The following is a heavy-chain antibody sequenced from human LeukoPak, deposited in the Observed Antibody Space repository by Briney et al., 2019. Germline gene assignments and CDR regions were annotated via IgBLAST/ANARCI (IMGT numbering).Heavy chain of an antibody. Sequence: GGSLRLSCAASGFTFSTYTLTWVRQAPGKGLEWVSSIDSSSSYIHYADSVKGRFTISRDNAKNSMYLEMNSLRAEDTAVYHCAREGAKRGYSGYDAMYWGQGTLVIVSS. V-gene: IGHV3-21*06. J-gene: IGHJ4*02. CDR1: GFTFSTYT. CDR3: AREGAKRGYSGYDAMY. CDR2: IDSSSSYI. D-gene: IGHD5-12*01.